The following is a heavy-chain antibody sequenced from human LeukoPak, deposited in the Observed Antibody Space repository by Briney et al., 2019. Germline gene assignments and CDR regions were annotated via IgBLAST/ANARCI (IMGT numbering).Heavy chain of an antibody. Sequence: PGGSLRLSCTASGFTFSSYWMNWVRQAPGTGLEWVANINQDGSTKYYLDSVKGRFTISRDNSKNTLYLQMNSLRAEDTALYYCAKDIKYGSGSYLPSGFDYWGQGTLVTVSS. CDR1: GFTFSSYW. CDR2: INQDGSTK. J-gene: IGHJ4*02. D-gene: IGHD3-10*01. CDR3: AKDIKYGSGSYLPSGFDY. V-gene: IGHV3-7*03.